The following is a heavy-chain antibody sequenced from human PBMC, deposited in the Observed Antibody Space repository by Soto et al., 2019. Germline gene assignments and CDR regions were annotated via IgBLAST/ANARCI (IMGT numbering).Heavy chain of an antibody. D-gene: IGHD3-10*01. CDR1: GYTFTDYS. CDR2: INPASGKT. J-gene: IGHJ4*01. V-gene: IGHV1-3*01. CDR3: ARDLWLGESFRYYFDY. Sequence: GASVKVSCKASGYTFTDYSLRWVRQAPGQRLEWMGWINPASGKTKYSQKFQGRVTITRDTSASTAYMELSSLTSEDTALYYCARDLWLGESFRYYFDYWAQGTLVTVSS.